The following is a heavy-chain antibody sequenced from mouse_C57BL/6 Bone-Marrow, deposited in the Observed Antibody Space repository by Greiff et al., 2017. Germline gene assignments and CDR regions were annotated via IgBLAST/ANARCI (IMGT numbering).Heavy chain of an antibody. Sequence: EVKLVESGGGLVQPGESLKLSCESNEYEFPSHDMSWVRKTPEKRLELVAAINSDGGSTYYPDTMERRFIISRDNTKKTLYLQMSSLRSEDTALYYCARSAYYSNFWYFDVWGTGTTVTVSS. V-gene: IGHV5-2*01. CDR3: ARSAYYSNFWYFDV. CDR2: INSDGGST. CDR1: EYEFPSHD. J-gene: IGHJ1*03. D-gene: IGHD2-5*01.